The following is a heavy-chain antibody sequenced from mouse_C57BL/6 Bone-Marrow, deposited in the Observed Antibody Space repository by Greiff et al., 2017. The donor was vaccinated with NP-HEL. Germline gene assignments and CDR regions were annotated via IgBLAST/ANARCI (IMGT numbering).Heavy chain of an antibody. D-gene: IGHD2-12*01. Sequence: QVKLMESGPGLVQPSQSLSITCTVSGFSLTSYGVHWVRQSPGKGLEWLGVIWSGGSTDYNAAFISRLSISKDNSKSQVFFKMNSLQADDTAIYYCARKGVSFAYWGQGTLVTVSA. J-gene: IGHJ3*01. V-gene: IGHV2-2*01. CDR1: GFSLTSYG. CDR3: ARKGVSFAY. CDR2: IWSGGST.